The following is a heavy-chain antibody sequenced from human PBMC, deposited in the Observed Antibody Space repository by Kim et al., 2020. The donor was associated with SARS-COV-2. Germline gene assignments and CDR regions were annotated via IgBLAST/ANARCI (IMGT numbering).Heavy chain of an antibody. D-gene: IGHD6-13*01. J-gene: IGHJ4*02. CDR3: TSSSSWYGLFNY. Sequence: YYADSVKGRCTISRDNSKNTLYLQMNSLRAEDTAVYYCTSSSSWYGLFNYWGQGTLVTVSS. V-gene: IGHV3-23*01.